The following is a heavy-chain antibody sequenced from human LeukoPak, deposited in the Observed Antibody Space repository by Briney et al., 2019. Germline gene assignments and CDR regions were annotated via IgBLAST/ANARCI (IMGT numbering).Heavy chain of an antibody. CDR3: ARGGYGSGSYFYYYYMDV. V-gene: IGHV4-59*01. CDR2: LFNNGST. Sequence: SETLSLTCTVSGGSISSYYWSWIRQPPGKGLEWIGYLFNNGSTNYNPSLKSRVTISVDTSKNQFSLKLSSVTAADTAVYYCARGGYGSGSYFYYYYMDVWGEGTTVTISS. J-gene: IGHJ6*03. D-gene: IGHD3-10*01. CDR1: GGSISSYY.